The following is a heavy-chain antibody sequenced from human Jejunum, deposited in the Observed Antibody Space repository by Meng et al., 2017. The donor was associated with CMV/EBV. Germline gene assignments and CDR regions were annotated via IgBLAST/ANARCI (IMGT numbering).Heavy chain of an antibody. D-gene: IGHD1/OR15-1a*01. V-gene: IGHV3-30*18. J-gene: IGHJ6*01. Sequence: SGFSFSNYGMHWVRQAPGKGLEWVAIISYDGSKTYSGDSVKGRFTISRDNSKNTLYLQMHSLGVEDTGVYYCAKDWRWNNDDYGMNVWGQGTTVTVSS. CDR1: GFSFSNYG. CDR2: ISYDGSKT. CDR3: AKDWRWNNDDYGMNV.